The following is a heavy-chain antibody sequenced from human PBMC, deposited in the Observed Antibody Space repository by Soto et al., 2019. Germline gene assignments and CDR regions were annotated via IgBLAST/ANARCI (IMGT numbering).Heavy chain of an antibody. CDR1: GGSVSSGSYY. D-gene: IGHD1-1*01. V-gene: IGHV4-61*01. CDR2: IYYSGST. Sequence: SETLSLTCTVSGGSVSSGSYYWSWIRQPPGKGLEWIGYIYYSGSTNYNPSLKSRVTISVDTSKNQFSLKLTSVTAADTAVYYWAIYSNCRSRGSDKLLDWGQGPLV. CDR3: AIYSNCRSRGSDKLLD. J-gene: IGHJ4*02.